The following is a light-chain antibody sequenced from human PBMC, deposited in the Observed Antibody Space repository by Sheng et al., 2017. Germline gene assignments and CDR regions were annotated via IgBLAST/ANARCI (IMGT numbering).Light chain of an antibody. CDR2: DDT. J-gene: IGLJ2*01. V-gene: IGLV3-21*02. CDR3: QVWDSSSYHVV. Sequence: SYVLTQPPSVSVAPGQTARIPCEGDYIGSKNVHWYQQKPGQAPVLVIYDDTDRPSGIPERFSGSNSGSTATLTISRVEAGDEADYYCQVWDSSSYHVVFGGGTKLTVL. CDR1: YIGSKN.